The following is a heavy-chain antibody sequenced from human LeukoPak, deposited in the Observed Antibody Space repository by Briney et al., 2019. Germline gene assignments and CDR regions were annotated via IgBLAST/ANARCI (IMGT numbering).Heavy chain of an antibody. V-gene: IGHV3-48*01. CDR2: ISSFSGTS. Sequence: PGGSLRLSCAASGFTFSSYSMNWVRQAPGKGLEWVSYISSFSGTSNYADSVKGRFTISRDNAKNSLYLQMNSLRAEDTAVYYCARDYTGGWNDYWGQGTLVIVSS. D-gene: IGHD7-27*01. J-gene: IGHJ4*02. CDR1: GFTFSSYS. CDR3: ARDYTGGWNDY.